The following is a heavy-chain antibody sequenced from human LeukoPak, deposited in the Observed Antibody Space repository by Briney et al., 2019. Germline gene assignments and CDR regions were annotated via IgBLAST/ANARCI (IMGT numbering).Heavy chain of an antibody. Sequence: SETLSLTCTVSGGSISSYYWSWIRQPPGKGLEWIGYIYYSGSTNYNPSLKSRVTISVDTSKNQFSLKLSSVTAADTAVYYCARDRQLDTGWFDPWGQGTLVTVSS. V-gene: IGHV4-59*12. CDR1: GGSISSYY. CDR3: ARDRQLDTGWFDP. J-gene: IGHJ5*02. D-gene: IGHD6-13*01. CDR2: IYYSGST.